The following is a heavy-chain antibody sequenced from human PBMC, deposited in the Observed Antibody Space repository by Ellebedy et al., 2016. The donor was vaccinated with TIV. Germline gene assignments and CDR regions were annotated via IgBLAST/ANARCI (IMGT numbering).Heavy chain of an antibody. D-gene: IGHD5-24*01. J-gene: IGHJ3*02. CDR3: ARDTVQFPSGDVFDI. CDR1: GFTFSSYG. Sequence: GESLKISCAASGFTFSSYGMHWVRQAPGKGLEWVAVIWYDGSNKYYADSVKGRFTISRDNSKNTLYLQMNSLRAEDTAVYYCARDTVQFPSGDVFDIWGQGTTVTVSS. V-gene: IGHV3-33*08. CDR2: IWYDGSNK.